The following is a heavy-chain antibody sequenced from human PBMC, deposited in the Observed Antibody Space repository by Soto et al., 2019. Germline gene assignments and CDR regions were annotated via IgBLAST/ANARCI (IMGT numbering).Heavy chain of an antibody. CDR1: GFTFSSYS. Sequence: GGSLRLSSAASGFTFSSYSMNWVRQAPGKGLEWVSYISSSSSTIYYADSVKGRFTISRDNAKNSLYLKLSSVTAADMAVYYCAAHLKTTMTVYWYFDLWGRGTLVTVSS. J-gene: IGHJ2*01. D-gene: IGHD4-17*01. CDR3: AAHLKTTMTVYWYFDL. V-gene: IGHV3-48*01. CDR2: ISSSSSTI.